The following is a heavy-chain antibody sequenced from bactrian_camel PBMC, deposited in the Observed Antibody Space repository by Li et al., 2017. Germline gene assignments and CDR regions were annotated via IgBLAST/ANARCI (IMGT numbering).Heavy chain of an antibody. CDR3: AALRAGRPILREGRGYCYGGRSRQEEHYY. V-gene: IGHV3S53*01. J-gene: IGHJ4*01. D-gene: IGHD2*01. CDR1: GYGFYC. CDR2: LDSDGDT. Sequence: HVQLVESGGGSVQAGGSLRLSCAVSGYGFYCMGWFRQAPGKEREGVAPLDSDGDTSYADSVKGRFTVSKDSARNIWYLQMNDLRPEDTAMYFCAALRAGRPILREGRGYCYGGRSRQEEHYYWGQGTQVTVS.